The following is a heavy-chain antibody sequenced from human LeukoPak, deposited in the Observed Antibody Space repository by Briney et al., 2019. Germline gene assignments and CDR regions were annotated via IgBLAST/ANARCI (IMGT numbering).Heavy chain of an antibody. CDR3: AIMHGYYDGSGFWVQ. CDR1: GFTFSTYA. D-gene: IGHD3-22*01. Sequence: PGGSLRLSCAASGFTFSTYAMHWVRQAPGKGLEWVSFISPSGDRTSNADSVEGRFTISRDNTRNTLYLQMNSLRDEDTGVYYCAIMHGYYDGSGFWVQWGQGTLVTVSS. V-gene: IGHV3-23*01. J-gene: IGHJ4*02. CDR2: ISPSGDRT.